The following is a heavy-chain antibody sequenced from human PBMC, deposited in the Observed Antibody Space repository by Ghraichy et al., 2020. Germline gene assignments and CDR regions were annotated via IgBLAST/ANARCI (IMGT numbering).Heavy chain of an antibody. D-gene: IGHD3-10*01. CDR2: IKSKTDGGTT. V-gene: IGHV3-15*01. Sequence: GGSLRLSCAASGFTFSNAWMSRVRQAPGKGLEWVGRIKSKTDGGTTDYAAPVKGRFTISRDDSKNTLYLQMNSLKTEDTAVYYCTTDEGVPTPGTMVYWGQGTLVTVSS. CDR1: GFTFSNAW. J-gene: IGHJ4*02. CDR3: TTDEGVPTPGTMVY.